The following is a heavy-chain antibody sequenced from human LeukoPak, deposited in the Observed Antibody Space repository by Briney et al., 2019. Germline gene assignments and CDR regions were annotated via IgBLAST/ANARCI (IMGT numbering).Heavy chain of an antibody. V-gene: IGHV3-43*02. CDR1: GFTLDDYA. CDR2: IRGEGGNT. CDR3: TKGRSEEGFFDY. Sequence: PGGSLTLSCPASGFTLDDYAMHWVRPPAGRGLEWVCLIRGEGGNTYYADSVKGRFTISRDNSKDSLYLQMKSLRTEDTALYDCTKGRSEEGFFDYWREGTLVTVPS. J-gene: IGHJ4*02.